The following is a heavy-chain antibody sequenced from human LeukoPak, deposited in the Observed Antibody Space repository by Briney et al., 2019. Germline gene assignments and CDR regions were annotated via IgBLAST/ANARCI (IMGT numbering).Heavy chain of an antibody. CDR2: IYYSGNT. V-gene: IGHV4-30-4*01. Sequence: PSETLSLTCTVSGGSISSVDYYWSWIRQPPGDGLEWIGYIYYSGNTYYNPSLKSRITISVGTSKNQFSLELRSVTAADTAVYYCARDMRPYNWFDPWGQGTPVTVSS. J-gene: IGHJ5*02. CDR1: GGSISSVDYY. CDR3: ARDMRPYNWFDP. D-gene: IGHD2-2*01.